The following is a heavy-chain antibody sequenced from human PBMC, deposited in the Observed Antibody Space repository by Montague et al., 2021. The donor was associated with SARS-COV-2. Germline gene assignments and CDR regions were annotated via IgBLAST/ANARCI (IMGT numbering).Heavy chain of an antibody. D-gene: IGHD2/OR15-2a*01. CDR1: GFTFSSYW. J-gene: IGHJ3*01. CDR3: AKGGFYRFDAFDA. CDR2: INSDGSIT. V-gene: IGHV3-74*01. Sequence: LRLSCAASGFTFSSYWMHWVRQAPGKGLVWVSYINSDGSITHYADSVKGRFTISRDNAKSTLYLQMNNLRAEDTAVYYCAKGGFYRFDAFDAWGQGTIVTVSS.